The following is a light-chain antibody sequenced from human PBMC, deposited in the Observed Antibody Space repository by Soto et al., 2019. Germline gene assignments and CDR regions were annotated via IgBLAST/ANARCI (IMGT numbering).Light chain of an antibody. CDR2: DVS. Sequence: QSVLTQPASVSGFPGQSITISCTGTSSDVGGYNYVSWYQQHPGKAPKLMIYDVSNRPSGVSNRFSGSKSGNTASLTISGLQAEDEADYYCSSYTSPRVFGTGTRSPS. J-gene: IGLJ1*01. CDR1: SSDVGGYNY. CDR3: SSYTSPRV. V-gene: IGLV2-14*01.